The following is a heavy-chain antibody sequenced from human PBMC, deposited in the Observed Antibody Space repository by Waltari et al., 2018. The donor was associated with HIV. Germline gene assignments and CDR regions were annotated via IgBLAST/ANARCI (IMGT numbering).Heavy chain of an antibody. CDR1: GGTFSSYT. J-gene: IGHJ4*02. Sequence: QVQLVQSGAEVKKPGSSVKVSCKASGGTFSSYTISWVRQAPGQGLEWMGRIIPILGIANYAQKFQGRVTITADKSTSTAYMELSSLRSEDTAVYYCARGVLVEMNYCDYWGQGTLVTVSS. CDR2: IIPILGIA. CDR3: ARGVLVEMNYCDY. D-gene: IGHD3-3*01. V-gene: IGHV1-69*02.